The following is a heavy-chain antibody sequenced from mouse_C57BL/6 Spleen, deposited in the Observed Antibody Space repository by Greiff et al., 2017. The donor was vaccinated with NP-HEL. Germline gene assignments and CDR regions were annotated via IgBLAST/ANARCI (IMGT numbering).Heavy chain of an antibody. CDR3: ARDDYGSSYGGFAY. CDR2: INYDGSST. Sequence: EVMLVESEGGLVQPGSSMKLSCTASGFTFSDYYMAWVRQVPEKGLEWVANINYDGSSTYYLDSLKSRFIISRDNAKNILYLQMSSLKSEDTATYYCARDDYGSSYGGFAYWGQGTLVTVSA. CDR1: GFTFSDYY. V-gene: IGHV5-16*01. D-gene: IGHD1-1*01. J-gene: IGHJ3*01.